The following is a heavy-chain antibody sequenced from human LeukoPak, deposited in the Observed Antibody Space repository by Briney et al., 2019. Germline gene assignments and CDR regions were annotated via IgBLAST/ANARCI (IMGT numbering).Heavy chain of an antibody. D-gene: IGHD6-19*01. CDR1: GFTFSNYG. CDR2: IWYDGSHK. J-gene: IGHJ6*02. V-gene: IGHV3-30*02. CDR3: AKDPDGGGWYYYYGMDV. Sequence: GGSLRLSCVASGFTFSNYGMHWVRQAPGKGLEWVAIIWYDGSHKYYADSVKGRFTISRDNSKNTLYLQMNSLRAEDTAVYYCAKDPDGGGWYYYYGMDVWGQGTTVTVSS.